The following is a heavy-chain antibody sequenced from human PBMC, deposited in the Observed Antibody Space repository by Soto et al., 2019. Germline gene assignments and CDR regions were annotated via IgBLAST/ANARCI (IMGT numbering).Heavy chain of an antibody. CDR1: GGSVDRRGYY. V-gene: IGHV4-61*08. Sequence: SETRSLTCTVAGGSVDRRGYYWTWIRQPPGKGLEWIAYVSSYRGATYYHPSLKSRLTISLGTPMNQFSLKLSSVTAADTAVYYCAGAGNYRFDYWGQGILVTVSS. D-gene: IGHD1-7*01. CDR2: VSSYRGAT. CDR3: AGAGNYRFDY. J-gene: IGHJ4*02.